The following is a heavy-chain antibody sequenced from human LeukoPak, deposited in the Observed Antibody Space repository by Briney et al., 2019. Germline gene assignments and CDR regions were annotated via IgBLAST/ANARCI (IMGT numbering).Heavy chain of an antibody. Sequence: GGSLRLSCAASGFTFSSYWMSWVRQAPGKGLEWVANIKQDGSEKYYVDSVKGRFTISRDNAKNSLYLQMNSLRAEDTAVYYCARGVVPAAQYYFDYWGQGTLVTVSS. J-gene: IGHJ4*02. CDR3: ARGVVPAAQYYFDY. CDR1: GFTFSSYW. V-gene: IGHV3-7*01. CDR2: IKQDGSEK. D-gene: IGHD2-2*01.